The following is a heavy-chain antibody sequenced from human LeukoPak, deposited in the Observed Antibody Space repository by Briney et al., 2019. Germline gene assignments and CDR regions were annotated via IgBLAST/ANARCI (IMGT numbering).Heavy chain of an antibody. V-gene: IGHV3-30*02. D-gene: IGHD3-10*01. CDR2: IRYDGSNK. Sequence: PGGSLRLSCTVSGFTVSSNSMSWVRQAPGKGLEWVAFIRYDGSNKYYADSVKGRFTISRDNSKNTLYLQMSSLRAEDTAVYYCAKDRGRQGIRGIIISYYFDYWGQGTLVTVSS. CDR3: AKDRGRQGIRGIIISYYFDY. J-gene: IGHJ4*02. CDR1: GFTVSSNS.